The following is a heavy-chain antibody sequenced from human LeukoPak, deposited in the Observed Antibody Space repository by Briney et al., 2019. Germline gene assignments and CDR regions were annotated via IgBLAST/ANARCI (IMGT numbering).Heavy chain of an antibody. CDR1: GFTFSSYG. J-gene: IGHJ4*02. CDR3: ARYRATLYSSSWYVLDY. V-gene: IGHV3-33*01. CDR2: IWYDGSNK. D-gene: IGHD6-13*01. Sequence: GGSLRLSGAASGFTFSSYGMHWVRQAPGKGLEWVAVIWYDGSNKYYADSVKGRFTISRDNSKNTLYLEMNSLRAEDTAVYYCARYRATLYSSSWYVLDYWGQGTVVTVSS.